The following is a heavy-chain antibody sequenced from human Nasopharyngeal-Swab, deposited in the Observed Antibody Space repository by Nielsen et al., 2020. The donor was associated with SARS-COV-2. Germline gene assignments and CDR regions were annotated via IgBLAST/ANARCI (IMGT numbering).Heavy chain of an antibody. Sequence: SDTLSPTCAVFSGSFSASSWNWSSKPPGKGLDWIGEINHGGTTHYTPSLKSRVTVSVDTSTNQFSLRLTSVTAADTAVYYCARGLSGIVPSPVLGLGPWYSYYYMDVWDKGTTVTVSS. J-gene: IGHJ6*03. V-gene: IGHV4-34*01. CDR2: INHGGTT. CDR1: SGSFSASS. D-gene: IGHD6-13*01. CDR3: ARGLSGIVPSPVLGLGPWYSYYYMDV.